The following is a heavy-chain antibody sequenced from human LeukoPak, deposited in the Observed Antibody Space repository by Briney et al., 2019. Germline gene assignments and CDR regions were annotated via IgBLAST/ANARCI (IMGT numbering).Heavy chain of an antibody. Sequence: GGSLRLSCAASGFTFSSYWMSWVRQAPGKGLEWVANIKQDGSEKYYVDSVKGRFTISRDNAKNSLYQQMNSLRAEDTAVYYCARRVLYYDSSGYGTYYYYMDVWGKGTTVTVS. CDR2: IKQDGSEK. J-gene: IGHJ6*03. V-gene: IGHV3-7*01. CDR1: GFTFSSYW. D-gene: IGHD3-22*01. CDR3: ARRVLYYDSSGYGTYYYYMDV.